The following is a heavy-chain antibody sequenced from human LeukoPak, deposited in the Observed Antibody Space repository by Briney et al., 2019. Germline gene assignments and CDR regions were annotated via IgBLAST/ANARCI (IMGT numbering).Heavy chain of an antibody. J-gene: IGHJ4*02. CDR1: GFTLSSYW. CDR3: ARDYGGDHYFDS. D-gene: IGHD4-23*01. CDR2: INSEGSGT. V-gene: IGHV3-74*01. Sequence: GGSLRLSCAASGFTLSSYWMHWVRQAPGKGLVWVSRINSEGSGTAYADSVKGRFTISRDSAKNMLHLQMNSLRAEDTAVYYCARDYGGDHYFDSWGQGTLVTVSS.